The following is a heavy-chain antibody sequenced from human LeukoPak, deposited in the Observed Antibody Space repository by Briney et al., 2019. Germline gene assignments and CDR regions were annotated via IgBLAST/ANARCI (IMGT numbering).Heavy chain of an antibody. Sequence: GGSLRLSCAASGFIFSSYGMHWVRQAPGKGLEWVAVTWSDGSNKDYAGSVKGRFSISRDNSKNTLSLQMNSLRAEDTAVYYCARDPNLSTFAMDVWGQGTTVTVSS. CDR1: GFIFSSYG. J-gene: IGHJ6*02. CDR3: ARDPNLSTFAMDV. V-gene: IGHV3-33*01. CDR2: TWSDGSNK. D-gene: IGHD3-16*01.